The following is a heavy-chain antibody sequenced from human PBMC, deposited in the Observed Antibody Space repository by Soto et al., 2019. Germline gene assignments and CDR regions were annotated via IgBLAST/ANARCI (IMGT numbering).Heavy chain of an antibody. Sequence: SETLSLTCAVSGGSISRGGYSWSWIRQPPGKGLEWIGYIYHSGSTYYNPSLKSRVTISVDRSKNQFSLRLTSMTAADTAVYYCATLPPRIVVVMTDLPTWGQGTLVTVSS. CDR1: GGSISRGGYS. V-gene: IGHV4-30-2*01. CDR3: ATLPPRIVVVMTDLPT. D-gene: IGHD2-15*01. J-gene: IGHJ5*02. CDR2: IYHSGST.